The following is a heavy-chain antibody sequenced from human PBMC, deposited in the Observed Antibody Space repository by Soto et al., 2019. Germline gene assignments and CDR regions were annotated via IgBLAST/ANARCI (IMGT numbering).Heavy chain of an antibody. Sequence: QVQLMQSGAEVKKPGASVKVSCKASGDTFTDYYIHWVRQAPGQGLEWMGTVNPSGGHTTYAHHFLDIGTMTMDTSTSTPYMELTSLTSDDTAIYYCARGGHVVVVTAALDYCGQGTLVTVSS. CDR2: VNPSGGHT. CDR3: ARGGHVVVVTAALDY. D-gene: IGHD2-21*02. V-gene: IGHV1-46*01. CDR1: GDTFTDYY. J-gene: IGHJ4*02.